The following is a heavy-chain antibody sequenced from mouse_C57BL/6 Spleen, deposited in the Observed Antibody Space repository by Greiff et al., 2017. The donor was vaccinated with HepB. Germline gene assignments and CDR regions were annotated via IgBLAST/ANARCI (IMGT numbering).Heavy chain of an antibody. CDR2: ISTYYGDA. J-gene: IGHJ2*01. CDR3: ARGPHSSGYASYYFDY. V-gene: IGHV1-67*01. Sequence: VQRVESGPELVRPGVSVKISCKGSGYTFTDYAMHWVKQSHAKSLEWIGVISTYYGDASYNQKFKDKATMTVDKSSSTAYMELARLTSEDSAVYYCARGPHSSGYASYYFDYWGQGTTLTVSS. D-gene: IGHD3-2*02. CDR1: GYTFTDYA.